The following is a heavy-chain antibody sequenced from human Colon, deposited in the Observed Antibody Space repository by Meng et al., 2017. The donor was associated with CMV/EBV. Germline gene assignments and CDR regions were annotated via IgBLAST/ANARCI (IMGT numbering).Heavy chain of an antibody. CDR1: GGSISSNAYY. D-gene: IGHD6-19*01. V-gene: IGHV4-39*07. CDR3: ARDLSWLGLYYFDY. J-gene: IGHJ4*02. Sequence: SETLSLTCTVSGGSISSNAYYWGWIRQPPGKGLEWIGSIFHTGATDYNPSLKSRVTISVDTSKSQFFLNLTSVTAADTAVYYCARDLSWLGLYYFDYWGQGTLVTVSS. CDR2: IFHTGAT.